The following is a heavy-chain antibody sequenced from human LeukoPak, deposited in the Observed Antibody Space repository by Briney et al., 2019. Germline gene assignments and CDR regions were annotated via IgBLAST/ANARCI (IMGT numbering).Heavy chain of an antibody. CDR1: GGSISSTNW. Sequence: SETLSLTCGVSGGSISSTNWWTWVRQPPGKGLEWIGEVHLDGRTNYNPSLKSRVTLSVDTSKNQVSLKLSSVTAADTAMYYCARRVSEVAPTLRNGENWFDSWGQGTLVTVSS. V-gene: IGHV4-4*02. CDR3: ARRVSEVAPTLRNGENWFDS. D-gene: IGHD1-26*01. J-gene: IGHJ5*01. CDR2: VHLDGRT.